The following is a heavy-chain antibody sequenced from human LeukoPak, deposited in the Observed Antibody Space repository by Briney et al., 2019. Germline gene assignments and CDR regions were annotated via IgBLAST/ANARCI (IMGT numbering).Heavy chain of an antibody. CDR2: IASSGTTK. V-gene: IGHV3-48*03. Sequence: GGSLRLSCAVSRFPFSVYEMNWVRQAPGKGLEWVSNIASSGTTKYYADSVKGRFSISRDNAKSSLYLQMNSLKVEDTAVYYCTLLAVASDFDYWGQGALVTVSS. CDR3: TLLAVASDFDY. J-gene: IGHJ4*02. CDR1: RFPFSVYE. D-gene: IGHD6-19*01.